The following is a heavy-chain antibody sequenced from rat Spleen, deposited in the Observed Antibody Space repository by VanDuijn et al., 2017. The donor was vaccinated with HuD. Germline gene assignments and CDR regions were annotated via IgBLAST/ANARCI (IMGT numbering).Heavy chain of an antibody. Sequence: EVQLVESRGGLVQPGRSLKLSCAASGFTFNDYYMAWVRQAPKKGLEWVASISYEGSGTYYGDSVKGRFSISRDNAKSILYLQMNSLRSEDTATYYCARLGVPFDYWGQGVMVTVSS. D-gene: IGHD5-1*01. CDR1: GFTFNDYY. J-gene: IGHJ2*01. CDR2: ISYEGSGT. CDR3: ARLGVPFDY. V-gene: IGHV5-22*01.